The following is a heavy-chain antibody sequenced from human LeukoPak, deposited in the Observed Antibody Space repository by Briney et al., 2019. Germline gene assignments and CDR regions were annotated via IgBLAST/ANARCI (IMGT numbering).Heavy chain of an antibody. D-gene: IGHD2-21*02. CDR1: GYTFTSYY. V-gene: IGHV1-46*01. CDR3: ARDGVVVTAIGDDAFDI. Sequence: ASVKVSCKASGYTFTSYYMHWVRQAPGQGLEWMGIINPSGGSTSYAQKFQGRVTMTRDMSTSTVYMELSSLRSEDTAVYYCARDGVVVTAIGDDAFDIWGQGTMATVSS. J-gene: IGHJ3*02. CDR2: INPSGGST.